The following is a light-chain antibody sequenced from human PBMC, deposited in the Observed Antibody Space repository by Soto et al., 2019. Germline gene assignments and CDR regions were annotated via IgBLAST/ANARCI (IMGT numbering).Light chain of an antibody. CDR1: QSISRW. CDR3: QPSYSTPRT. V-gene: IGKV1-5*01. Sequence: DIQITQSPSPLSASVGDTVTITCRARQSISRWLAWYHQKPGKAPKLLIYDASTLESGVPSRFSGSGSGTDFTLTISSLQPEDFATYYCQPSYSTPRTFGQGTKVAIK. CDR2: DAS. J-gene: IGKJ1*01.